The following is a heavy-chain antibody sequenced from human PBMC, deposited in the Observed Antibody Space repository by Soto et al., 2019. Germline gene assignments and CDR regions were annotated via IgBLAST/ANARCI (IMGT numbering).Heavy chain of an antibody. V-gene: IGHV4-39*01. D-gene: IGHD3-22*01. Sequence: QLQLQESGPGLVKPSETLSLTCTVSGGSLSSSSYYWGWIRQPPGKGLEWIGSIYYSGSTYYNSSLKSRVTVSVDTSKNQFSLKLNSVTAADTAVFYCAVDDRSGFDYWGQGTLVTVSS. CDR3: AVDDRSGFDY. J-gene: IGHJ4*02. CDR2: IYYSGST. CDR1: GGSLSSSSYY.